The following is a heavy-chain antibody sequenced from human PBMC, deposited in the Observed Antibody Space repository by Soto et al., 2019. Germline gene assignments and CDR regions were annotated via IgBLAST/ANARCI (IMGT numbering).Heavy chain of an antibody. Sequence: ESGPTLVNPPQTLPLTCTFSGFSLSSIGVAVGWIRQPPGKALEGLALLYLNDDRRYSPSLESRLTITKDTSKNQVVLTMTNMDPADTATYYCAHSASVPCCYYFDSWGQGTLVTVSS. CDR3: AHSASVPCCYYFDS. V-gene: IGHV2-5*01. CDR1: GFSLSSIGVA. D-gene: IGHD1-26*01. CDR2: LYLNDDR. J-gene: IGHJ4*02.